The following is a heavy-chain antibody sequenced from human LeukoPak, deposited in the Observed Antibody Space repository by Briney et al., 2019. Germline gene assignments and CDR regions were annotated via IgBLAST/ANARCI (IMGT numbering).Heavy chain of an antibody. V-gene: IGHV3-7*02. CDR2: IKQDGSEK. CDR3: ARVDYGDYGFDY. Sequence: GGSLRLSCAVSGFTFSNYWMSWVRQAPGKGLEWVANIKQDGSEKYYVDSVKGRFTISRDNAKNSLYLQMNSLRAEDTAVYYCARVDYGDYGFDYWGQGTLVTVSS. D-gene: IGHD4-17*01. CDR1: GFTFSNYW. J-gene: IGHJ4*02.